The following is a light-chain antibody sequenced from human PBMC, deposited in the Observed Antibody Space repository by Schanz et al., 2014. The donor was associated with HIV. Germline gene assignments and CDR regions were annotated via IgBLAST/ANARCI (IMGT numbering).Light chain of an antibody. J-gene: IGKJ3*01. CDR3: QQYGSS. CDR2: GAS. Sequence: EAVLTQSPATLSVYPGERVTLSCRTTQIISTSLAWYQQRPGQPPRLLVYGASSRAAGIPDRFSGSGSGTDFTLTINRLEPEDFAVYYCQQYGSSFGPGTKVESK. CDR1: QIISTS. V-gene: IGKV3-20*01.